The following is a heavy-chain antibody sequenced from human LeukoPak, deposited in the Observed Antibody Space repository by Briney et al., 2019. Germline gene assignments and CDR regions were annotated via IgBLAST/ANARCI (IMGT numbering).Heavy chain of an antibody. CDR1: GFTFSSYS. J-gene: IGHJ6*02. CDR3: ARDRLVRGAVTTIHYYYGMDV. CDR2: ISSSSSYI. Sequence: GGSLRLSCAASGFTFSSYSMNWVRQAPGKGLEWVSSISSSSSYIYYADSVKGRFTISRDNAKNSQYLQMNSLRAEDTAVYYCARDRLVRGAVTTIHYYYGMDVWGQGTTVTVSS. D-gene: IGHD4-17*01. V-gene: IGHV3-21*01.